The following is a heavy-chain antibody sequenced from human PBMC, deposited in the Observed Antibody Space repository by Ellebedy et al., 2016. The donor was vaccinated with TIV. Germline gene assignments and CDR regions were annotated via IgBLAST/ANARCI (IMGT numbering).Heavy chain of an antibody. D-gene: IGHD2-15*01. J-gene: IGHJ4*02. CDR2: INSSGGRT. V-gene: IGHV1-46*01. Sequence: AASVKVSCKASGYTFTGYYMHWVRQAPGQGLEWMGLINSSGGRTSYAQKFQGRVTMTRDTSTSTVYMDLSGLRSEDTAVYYCTRDGGGGGRFDYWGQGTLVTVSS. CDR3: TRDGGGGGRFDY. CDR1: GYTFTGYY.